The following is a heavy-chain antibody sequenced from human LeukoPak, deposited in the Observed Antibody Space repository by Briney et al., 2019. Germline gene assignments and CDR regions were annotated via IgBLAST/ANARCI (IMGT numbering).Heavy chain of an antibody. J-gene: IGHJ4*02. D-gene: IGHD2-2*01. CDR3: AHSPYCYSTSCYYDS. V-gene: IGHV2-5*01. Sequence: SGPTLVNPTQTLRLTCTFSGFSLSTSGVGVGWIRQPPGKALEWLTLIYWNDDTRYSPSLKSRLTITKDTSKNQVVLTLTNMDPVDTATYYCAHSPYCYSTSCYYDSWGQGTLVTVSS. CDR2: IYWNDDT. CDR1: GFSLSTSGVG.